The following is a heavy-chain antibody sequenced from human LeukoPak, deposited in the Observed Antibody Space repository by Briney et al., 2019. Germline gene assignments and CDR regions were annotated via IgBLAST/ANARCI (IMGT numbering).Heavy chain of an antibody. CDR2: IHFSGAT. Sequence: SETLSLTCTVSGASITSGDWYWSWIRQSPGKGLEWIGYIHFSGATFYNPSLNSRITISSDTSKSQFSLKLSSVTAADTAVYYCAREIAVAGSAFDIWGQGTMVTVSS. D-gene: IGHD6-19*01. CDR1: GASITSGDWY. CDR3: AREIAVAGSAFDI. J-gene: IGHJ3*02. V-gene: IGHV4-30-4*08.